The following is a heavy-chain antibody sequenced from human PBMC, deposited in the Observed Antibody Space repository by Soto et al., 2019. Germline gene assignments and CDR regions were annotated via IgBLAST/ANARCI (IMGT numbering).Heavy chain of an antibody. CDR3: ARESSSTVTTGGGGSAKDY. CDR1: GLTFSNYA. J-gene: IGHJ4*02. CDR2: ISYDGTNR. Sequence: QVHLVESGGGVVQPGRSLRLSCAASGLTFSNYAMHWVRQAPGKGLEWVAFISYDGTNRCYPDSVKGRFTISRDNSKNPVYLEMNRLKGEDTAVYYCARESSSTVTTGGGGSAKDYWGQGTLVTVSS. V-gene: IGHV3-30-3*01. D-gene: IGHD4-17*01.